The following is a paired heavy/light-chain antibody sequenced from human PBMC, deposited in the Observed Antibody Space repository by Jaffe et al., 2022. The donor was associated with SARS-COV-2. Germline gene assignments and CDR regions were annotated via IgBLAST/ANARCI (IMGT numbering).Heavy chain of an antibody. Sequence: QVQLLQSGAEVKEPGASVKVSCKASGYIFSSYYMHWVRQAPGQGLEWMAIINPSGGSRSYAQRFQGRLTLTRDTSTSTVYMELSSLRYEDTAVYYCARGDCSGGSCYSGVSGLDVWGQGTTVIVSS. CDR2: INPSGGSR. J-gene: IGHJ6*02. CDR3: ARGDCSGGSCYSGVSGLDV. CDR1: GYIFSSYY. D-gene: IGHD2-15*01. V-gene: IGHV1-46*01.
Light chain of an antibody. CDR1: QSVSSSY. J-gene: IGKJ5*01. V-gene: IGKV3-20*01. CDR2: GTS. Sequence: ETVLTQSPGTLSLSPGERATLSCRASQSVSSSYLAWYQQKPGQAPRLLIYGTSSRATGIPDRFSGSGSGTDFTLTITRLEPEDFAVYYCQQYGSSPITFGQGTRLEIK. CDR3: QQYGSSPIT.